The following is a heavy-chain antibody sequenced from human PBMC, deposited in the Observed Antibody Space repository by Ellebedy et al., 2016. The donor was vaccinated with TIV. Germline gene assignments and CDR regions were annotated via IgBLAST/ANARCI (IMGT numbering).Heavy chain of an antibody. V-gene: IGHV5-10-1*04. Sequence: GESLKISCKGSGYSFTSYWISWVRQMPGKGLEWMGRIDPSDSYTNYSPSFQGQVTISADKSISTAYLQWSSLKASDTAMYYCASIAAAGIPDDDAFDIWGQGTMVTVSS. CDR1: GYSFTSYW. J-gene: IGHJ3*02. D-gene: IGHD6-13*01. CDR2: IDPSDSYT. CDR3: ASIAAAGIPDDDAFDI.